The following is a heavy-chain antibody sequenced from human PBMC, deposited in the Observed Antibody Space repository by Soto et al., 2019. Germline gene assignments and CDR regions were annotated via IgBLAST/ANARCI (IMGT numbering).Heavy chain of an antibody. V-gene: IGHV1-3*01. CDR3: ASSGWSSYYYYYGMDV. Sequence: ASVKVSCQASGYTFPSYAMHLMRQASVQSLEWMGWINAGNGNTKYSQKFQGRVTITRDTSASAAYMELSSLRSEDTAVYYCASSGWSSYYYYYGMDVWGQGTTVTVSS. D-gene: IGHD6-19*01. CDR2: INAGNGNT. J-gene: IGHJ6*02. CDR1: GYTFPSYA.